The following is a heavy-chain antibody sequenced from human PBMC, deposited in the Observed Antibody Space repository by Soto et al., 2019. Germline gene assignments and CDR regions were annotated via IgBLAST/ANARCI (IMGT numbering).Heavy chain of an antibody. CDR1: GFSFSSYS. CDR2: ISSSSSYI. V-gene: IGHV3-21*05. CDR3: ARDGDYGGNSEAPDY. Sequence: LRLSCAASGFSFSSYSMNWVRQAPGKGLEWVSYISSSSSYIYYADSVKGRFTISRDNAKNSLYLQMNSLRAEDTAVYYCARDGDYGGNSEAPDYSGQGTLVTVSS. J-gene: IGHJ4*02. D-gene: IGHD4-17*01.